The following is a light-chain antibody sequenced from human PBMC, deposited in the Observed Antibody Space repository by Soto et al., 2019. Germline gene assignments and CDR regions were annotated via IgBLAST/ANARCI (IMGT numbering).Light chain of an antibody. CDR3: QQRSNWPLIT. CDR1: QSVSSTF. CDR2: DAS. Sequence: VLTQSPDTLSLSPGERATLSCRAGQSVSSTFLNWYQQKPGQAPRLLIYDASNRATGIPARFSGSGSGTDFTLTISSLEPEDFAVYYCQQRSNWPLITFGQGTRLEIK. J-gene: IGKJ5*01. V-gene: IGKV3-11*01.